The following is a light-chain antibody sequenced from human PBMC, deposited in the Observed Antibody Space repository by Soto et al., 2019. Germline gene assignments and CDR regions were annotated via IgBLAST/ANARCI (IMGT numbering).Light chain of an antibody. Sequence: DIQMTQSPSSLSASVGDRVTITCRASQSISSYLNWYQQKPGKAPKCLIYAASSLQSGVPSRFSGSGSGTDFTLTISSLQPEDSATYYCQQSYSSPPWTFGQGAKVEIK. J-gene: IGKJ1*01. CDR1: QSISSY. V-gene: IGKV1-39*01. CDR3: QQSYSSPPWT. CDR2: AAS.